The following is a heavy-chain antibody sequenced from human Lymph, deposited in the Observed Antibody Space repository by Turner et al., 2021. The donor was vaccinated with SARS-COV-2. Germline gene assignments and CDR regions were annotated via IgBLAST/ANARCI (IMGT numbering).Heavy chain of an antibody. Sequence: EVQLVESGGGLVQPGRSLRLPCAASGFTFDDYAMHWVRQAPGKGLEWGSGINWSGGSIAYADSVKGRFTISRDNPKNSLYLQMNSLRAEDTAFYYCAKDLAGTYYSSFDYWGQGTLVTVSS. D-gene: IGHD1-26*01. CDR3: AKDLAGTYYSSFDY. V-gene: IGHV3-9*01. CDR2: INWSGGSI. CDR1: GFTFDDYA. J-gene: IGHJ4*02.